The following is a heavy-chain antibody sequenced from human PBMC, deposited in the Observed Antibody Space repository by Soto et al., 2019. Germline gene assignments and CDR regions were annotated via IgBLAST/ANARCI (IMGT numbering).Heavy chain of an antibody. V-gene: IGHV4-30-2*01. CDR3: ARDMSGCSSSDCYLSGWFDP. J-gene: IGHJ5*02. D-gene: IGHD2-21*02. CDR1: GAPITSGAYS. CDR2: IYQSGST. Sequence: KPSETLSLTCTVSGAPITSGAYSWSWIRQPPGKGLEWIGFIYQSGSTHYNPSLKSRVTTSVDRSKNHFSLQLTSLTAADTAVYYCARDMSGCSSSDCYLSGWFDPWGPGTLVTVSS.